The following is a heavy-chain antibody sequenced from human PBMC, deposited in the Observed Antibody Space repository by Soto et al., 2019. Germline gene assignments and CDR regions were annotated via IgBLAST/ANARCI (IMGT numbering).Heavy chain of an antibody. CDR2: IYHSGST. V-gene: IGHV4-38-2*01. D-gene: IGHD2-21*01. CDR1: GYSISSGYY. Sequence: LSLTCAVSGYSISSGYYWGWVRQPPGKGLEWIGSIYHSGSTYYNLSLKSRVTISVDTSRNQFSLRLSSVTAADTAVYYCARRVIAYTGFDYWGQGTLVTVSS. CDR3: ARRVIAYTGFDY. J-gene: IGHJ4*02.